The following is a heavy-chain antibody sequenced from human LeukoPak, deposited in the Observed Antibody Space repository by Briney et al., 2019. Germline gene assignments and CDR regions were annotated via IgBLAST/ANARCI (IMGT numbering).Heavy chain of an antibody. CDR2: INHSGST. J-gene: IGHJ4*02. CDR3: ARHSQLWFGELRYYFDY. Sequence: SEALSLTCAVYGGSFSGYYWSWIRQPPGKRLEWIGEINHSGSTNYNPSLKSRVTISVDTSKNQFSLKLSSVTAADTAVYYCARHSQLWFGELRYYFDYWGQGTLVTVSS. CDR1: GGSFSGYY. D-gene: IGHD3-10*01. V-gene: IGHV4-34*01.